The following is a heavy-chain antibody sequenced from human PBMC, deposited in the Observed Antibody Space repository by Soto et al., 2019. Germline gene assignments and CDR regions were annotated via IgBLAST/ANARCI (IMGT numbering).Heavy chain of an antibody. Sequence: PGGSLRLSCAASGFTFSSYGMHWVRQAPGKGLEWVAVISYDGSNKYYADSVKGRFTISRDNSKNTLYLQMNSLRAEDTAVYYCAKVLTVRGYSYRHISPFDYWGQGTLVTVSS. CDR3: AKVLTVRGYSYRHISPFDY. V-gene: IGHV3-30*18. CDR2: ISYDGSNK. CDR1: GFTFSSYG. D-gene: IGHD5-18*01. J-gene: IGHJ4*02.